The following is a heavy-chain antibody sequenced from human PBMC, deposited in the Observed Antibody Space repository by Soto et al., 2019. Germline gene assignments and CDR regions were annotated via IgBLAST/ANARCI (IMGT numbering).Heavy chain of an antibody. V-gene: IGHV1-69*01. CDR1: GGTFSSYA. CDR2: IIPIFGTA. CDR3: ARGGDIVVVVAAINYYYGMDV. D-gene: IGHD2-15*01. Sequence: QVQLVQSGAEVKKPGSSVKVSCKASGGTFSSYAISWVRQAPGQGLEWMGGIIPIFGTANYAQKFQGRVTITADESTSTAYMELSSLRSEDTAVYYCARGGDIVVVVAAINYYYGMDVWGQGTTVTVSS. J-gene: IGHJ6*02.